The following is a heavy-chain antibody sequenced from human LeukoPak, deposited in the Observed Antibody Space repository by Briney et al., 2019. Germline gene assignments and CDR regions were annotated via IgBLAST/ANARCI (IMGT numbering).Heavy chain of an antibody. Sequence: PGGSLRLSCAASGFTFSNYAMSWVRQAPGEGLYWVSAISGSGGDTYYADSVKGRFTISRDNSKNTLYLQMNSLRDEDTAVYYCAKGHSSAWYFFDYWGQGTLVTVSS. CDR2: ISGSGGDT. CDR1: GFTFSNYA. J-gene: IGHJ4*02. V-gene: IGHV3-23*01. CDR3: AKGHSSAWYFFDY. D-gene: IGHD6-19*01.